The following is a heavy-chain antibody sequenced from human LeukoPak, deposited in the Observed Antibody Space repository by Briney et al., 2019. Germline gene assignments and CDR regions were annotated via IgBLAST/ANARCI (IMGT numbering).Heavy chain of an antibody. CDR3: AKSSRPVTAMAFFDY. CDR2: ISGSGNSI. Sequence: GGSLRLSCAASGFTFSAYEMNWVRQAPGKGLEPVSYISGSGNSISYADSVKGRFTISRDNSKNTVYLQMKSLRAEDTAVYYCAKSSRPVTAMAFFDYWGQGTLVTVSS. CDR1: GFTFSAYE. V-gene: IGHV3-48*03. D-gene: IGHD5-18*01. J-gene: IGHJ4*02.